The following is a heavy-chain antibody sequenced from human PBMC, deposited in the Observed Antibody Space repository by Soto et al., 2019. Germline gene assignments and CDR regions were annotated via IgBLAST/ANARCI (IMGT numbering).Heavy chain of an antibody. D-gene: IGHD3-22*01. J-gene: IGHJ3*02. CDR1: GFTFSSYE. V-gene: IGHV3-48*03. CDR2: ISSSGSTI. CDR3: ARDPDYYDSSGYLAFDI. Sequence: GGSLRLSCAASGFTFSSYEMSWVRQAPGKGLEWVSYISSSGSTIYYADSVKGRFTISRDNAKNSLYLQMNSLRAEDTAVYYCARDPDYYDSSGYLAFDIWGQGTMVTVSS.